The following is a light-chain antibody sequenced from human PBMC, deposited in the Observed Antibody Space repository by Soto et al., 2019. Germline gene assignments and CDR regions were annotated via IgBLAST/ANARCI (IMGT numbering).Light chain of an antibody. CDR1: GTDVGQYNY. CDR2: HVS. J-gene: IGLJ2*01. Sequence: QSALTQPQSASGSLGQSVTISCTGAGTDVGQYNYVSWYQQHPGKAPKLLIHHVSRRPSGVPARFSGSKSGNTASLTVSGLQTEDEADYYCSSYGGFNNVLFGGGTKLTVL. V-gene: IGLV2-8*01. CDR3: SSYGGFNNVL.